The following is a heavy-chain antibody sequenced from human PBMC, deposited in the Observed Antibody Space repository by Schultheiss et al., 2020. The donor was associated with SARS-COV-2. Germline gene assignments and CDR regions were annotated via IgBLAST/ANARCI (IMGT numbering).Heavy chain of an antibody. CDR3: AGMGATRQFDY. CDR1: GVSVSSTQYY. Sequence: SETLSLTCTVSGVSVSSTQYYWNWIRQSPGKGLEWIGYIYYSGSTNYNPSLKSRVTISIDTSKNQFSLKLSSVTAADTAVYYCAGMGATRQFDYWGQGTLVTVSS. CDR2: IYYSGST. D-gene: IGHD1-26*01. V-gene: IGHV4-61*01. J-gene: IGHJ4*02.